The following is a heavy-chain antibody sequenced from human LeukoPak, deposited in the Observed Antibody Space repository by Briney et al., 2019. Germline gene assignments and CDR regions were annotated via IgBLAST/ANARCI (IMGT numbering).Heavy chain of an antibody. V-gene: IGHV4-30-4*08. D-gene: IGHD2-2*01. CDR3: ARGTIVVVSYYYYMDV. CDR2: IYYSGST. J-gene: IGHJ6*03. CDR1: GGSISSGDCY. Sequence: SQTLSLTCTVSGGSISSGDCYWSWIRQPPGKGLEWVGYIYYSGSTYYNPSLKSRVTISVDTSKNQFSLKLSSVTAADTAVYYCARGTIVVVSYYYYMDVWGKGTTVTVSS.